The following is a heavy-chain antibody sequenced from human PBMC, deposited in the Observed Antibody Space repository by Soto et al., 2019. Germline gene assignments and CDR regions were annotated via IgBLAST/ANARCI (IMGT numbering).Heavy chain of an antibody. CDR1: GASISSGDYY. CDR3: ARVGFGELLAHGMDV. CDR2: IYYSGST. Sequence: PSETLSLTCTVSGASISSGDYYWTWIRQPPGKGLEWIGSIYYSGSTYYNPSLKSRVTISVDTSKNQFSLKLSSVTAADTAVYYCARVGFGELLAHGMDVWGQGTTVTVSS. D-gene: IGHD3-10*01. V-gene: IGHV4-30-4*01. J-gene: IGHJ6*02.